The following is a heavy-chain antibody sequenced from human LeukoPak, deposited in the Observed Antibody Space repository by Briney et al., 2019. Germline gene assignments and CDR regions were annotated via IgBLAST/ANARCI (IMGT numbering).Heavy chain of an antibody. CDR1: GFTVSSNY. Sequence: PGGSLRLSCAASGFTVSSNYMSWVRQAPGKGLEWVSVIYGGVNTVYADSVQGGFTISRDNSKNTLFLEMNSLRAEDTAVYYCAKSPKTGFLFDYWGKGTLVTVSS. CDR2: IYGGVNT. V-gene: IGHV3-66*01. D-gene: IGHD1-1*01. CDR3: AKSPKTGFLFDY. J-gene: IGHJ4*02.